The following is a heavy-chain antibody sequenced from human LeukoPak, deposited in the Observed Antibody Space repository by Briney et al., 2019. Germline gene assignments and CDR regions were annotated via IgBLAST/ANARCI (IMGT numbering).Heavy chain of an antibody. V-gene: IGHV3-11*01. Sequence: GGSLRLSCAASGFTFSDYYMSWIRQAPGKGLEWVSYISSSGSTIYYADSVKGRFTISRNNAKNSLYLQMNSLRAEDTAVYYCARVLGIAAADLDYWGQGTLVTVSS. D-gene: IGHD6-13*01. CDR3: ARVLGIAAADLDY. CDR2: ISSSGSTI. CDR1: GFTFSDYY. J-gene: IGHJ4*02.